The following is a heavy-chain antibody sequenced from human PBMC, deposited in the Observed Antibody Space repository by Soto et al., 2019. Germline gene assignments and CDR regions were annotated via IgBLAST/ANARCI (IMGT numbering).Heavy chain of an antibody. V-gene: IGHV3-48*01. CDR3: ARDSVVVDFXY. J-gene: IGHJ4*02. CDR1: GFTFISYS. D-gene: IGHD2-21*01. CDR2: ISSSSSTI. Sequence: GGSLILSCAASGFTFISYSMNWVRQAPGKGLEWVSYISSSSSTIYYADSVKGRFTISRDNAKNSLYLQMNSLRAEDTAVYYCARDSVVVDFXYWGQGTLVXVSS.